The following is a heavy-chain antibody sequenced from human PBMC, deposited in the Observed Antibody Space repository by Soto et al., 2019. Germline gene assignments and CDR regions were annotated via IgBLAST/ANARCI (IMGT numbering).Heavy chain of an antibody. D-gene: IGHD1-26*01. CDR3: ARVMGASGTGFDF. CDR2: IYPGDSDT. V-gene: IGHV5-51*01. CDR1: GNTFISYW. Sequence: EVQLVQSGGEVKKPGESLKISCKGSGNTFISYWIGWVRQKPGKGLEWMGIIYPGDSDTRYSPSFQGQVTISADKSTSTAYLQWSSLKASDTAIYYCARVMGASGTGFDFWGQGTLVTVSS. J-gene: IGHJ4*02.